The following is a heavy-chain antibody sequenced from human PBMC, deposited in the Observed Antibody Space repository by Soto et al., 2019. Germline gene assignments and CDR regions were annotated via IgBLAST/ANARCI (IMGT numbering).Heavy chain of an antibody. CDR2: ISFSGGTT. CDR1: GFAFSTYA. J-gene: IGHJ3*01. CDR3: AKEWAGDAFDV. D-gene: IGHD6-19*01. V-gene: IGHV3-23*01. Sequence: EVQLLDSGGGLVQPGGSLRLSCAASGFAFSTYAMSWVRQAAGQGLEWVSSISFSGGTTYYADSVKGRLTISRDNSKNILYLQMTSLRAEDTAIYFCAKEWAGDAFDVWGQGTMVTVSS.